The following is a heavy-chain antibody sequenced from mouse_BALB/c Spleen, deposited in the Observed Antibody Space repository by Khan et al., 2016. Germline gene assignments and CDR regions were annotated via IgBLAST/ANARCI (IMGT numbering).Heavy chain of an antibody. D-gene: IGHD1-2*01. CDR2: INTNTGEP. J-gene: IGHJ4*01. Sequence: QIQLVQSGPELKKPGETVKISCKASGYTFTNYGMNWVKQVPGKDLKWMGWINTNTGEPTYAEEFKGRFAFSLATSSSTAYLQFNNLKNEDTATYFYSRKSTARAMDFWGQGTSDTVSS. CDR1: GYTFTNYG. V-gene: IGHV9-3*02. CDR3: SRKSTARAMDF.